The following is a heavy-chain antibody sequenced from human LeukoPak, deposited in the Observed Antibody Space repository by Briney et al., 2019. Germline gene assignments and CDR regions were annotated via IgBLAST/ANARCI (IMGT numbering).Heavy chain of an antibody. D-gene: IGHD3-10*01. Sequence: PGGSLRLSCAASGFTFSSYSMNWVRQAPGKGLEWVSYIRHSGDTMYYADSVKGRSTISRDNAKNSVYLQMNSLRDEDTAVYYCVREWFAELNWGQGTLVTVSS. CDR1: GFTFSSYS. CDR2: IRHSGDTM. V-gene: IGHV3-48*02. CDR3: VREWFAELN. J-gene: IGHJ4*02.